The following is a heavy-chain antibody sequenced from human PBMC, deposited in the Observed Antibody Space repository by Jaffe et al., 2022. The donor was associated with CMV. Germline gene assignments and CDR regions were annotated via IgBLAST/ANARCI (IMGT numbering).Heavy chain of an antibody. Sequence: EVQLVESGGGLVKPGGSLRLSCAASGFTFSNAWMSWVRQAPGKGLEWVGRIKSKTDGGTTDYAAPVKGRFTISRDDSKNTLYLQMNSLKTEDTAVYYCTTEEGDYEGAWFDYWGQGTLVTVSS. CDR3: TTEEGDYEGAWFDY. CDR2: IKSKTDGGTT. D-gene: IGHD4-17*01. V-gene: IGHV3-15*01. CDR1: GFTFSNAW. J-gene: IGHJ4*02.